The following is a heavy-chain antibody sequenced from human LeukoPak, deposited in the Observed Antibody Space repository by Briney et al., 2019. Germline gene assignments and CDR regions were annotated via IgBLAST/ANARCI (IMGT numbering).Heavy chain of an antibody. CDR3: ASTSGSSGYYIDY. D-gene: IGHD3-22*01. Sequence: PSQTLSLTCTVSGGSISSGGYYWSWIRQHPGKGLEWIGYIYYSGSTYYNPSLKSRVTISVDTSKNQFSLKLSSVTAADTAVYYCASTSGSSGYYIDYWGQGTLVTVSS. CDR2: IYYSGST. J-gene: IGHJ4*02. V-gene: IGHV4-31*03. CDR1: GGSISSGGYY.